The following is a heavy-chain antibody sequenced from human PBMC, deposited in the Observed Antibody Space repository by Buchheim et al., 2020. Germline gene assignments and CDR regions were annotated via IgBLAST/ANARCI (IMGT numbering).Heavy chain of an antibody. CDR1: GFNFRDYA. CDR3: VKRRGQESGPLDI. D-gene: IGHD3-10*01. CDR2: ISGSGAIT. J-gene: IGHJ3*02. Sequence: EIQMLESGGDLVQPGESLGLSCAASGFNFRDYAVNWVRQAPGKGLEWVSIISGSGAITYYADSVKGRFAISRDNSKNTLYLQMNNLRADDTAIYYCVKRRGQESGPLDIWGRGT. V-gene: IGHV3-23*01.